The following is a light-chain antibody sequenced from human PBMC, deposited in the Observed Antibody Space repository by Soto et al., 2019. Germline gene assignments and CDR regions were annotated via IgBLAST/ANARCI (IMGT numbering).Light chain of an antibody. CDR2: DVC. CDR3: CSYAGSYTWV. CDR1: SLDVGGYNY. J-gene: IGLJ3*02. Sequence: QSALTQPRSVSGSPGQSVTISCTGTSLDVGGYNYVSWYQQHPGKAPKLMFYDVCKRPSGVPDRFSGSKSGNTASLTISGLQAEDEADSYCCSYAGSYTWVFGGGTKVTVL. V-gene: IGLV2-11*01.